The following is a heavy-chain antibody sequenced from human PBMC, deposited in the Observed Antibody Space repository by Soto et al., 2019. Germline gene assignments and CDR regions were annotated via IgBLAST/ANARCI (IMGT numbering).Heavy chain of an antibody. V-gene: IGHV4-30-2*01. J-gene: IGHJ4*02. D-gene: IGHD4-4*01. Sequence: TLSLTCDVSGGSISSGGYSWSWIRQPPGKGLEWIGYIYHSGSTYYNPSLKSRVTISVDRSKNQFSLKLSSVTAADTAVYYCARGMTTVTTFDYWGQGTLVTVSS. CDR3: ARGMTTVTTFDY. CDR2: IYHSGST. CDR1: GGSISSGGYS.